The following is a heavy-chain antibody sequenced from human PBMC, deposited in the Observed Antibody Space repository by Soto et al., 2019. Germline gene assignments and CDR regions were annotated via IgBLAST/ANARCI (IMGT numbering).Heavy chain of an antibody. CDR1: GGSISSGGYY. Sequence: SETLSLTCTVSGGSISSGGYYWSWIRQHPGKGLEWIGYIYYSGSTYYNPSLKSRVTISVDTSKNQFSLKLSSVTAADTAVYYCARARIAVAGSEYNWFDPWGQGTRVTVSS. CDR3: ARARIAVAGSEYNWFDP. D-gene: IGHD6-19*01. J-gene: IGHJ5*02. CDR2: IYYSGST. V-gene: IGHV4-31*03.